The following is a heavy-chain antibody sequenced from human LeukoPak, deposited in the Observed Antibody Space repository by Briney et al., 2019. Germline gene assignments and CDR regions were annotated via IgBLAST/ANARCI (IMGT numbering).Heavy chain of an antibody. Sequence: SVKVSARASEATSAGNPTSGGHKPLGQGLEWMGGIIPIFGTTNYAQKFQGRVTITADESTSTAYMELSSLRSDDTAVYYCARDSNGDWGQGTLVTVSS. J-gene: IGHJ4*02. V-gene: IGHV1-69*01. CDR3: ARDSNGD. D-gene: IGHD4-17*01. CDR2: IIPIFGTT. CDR1: EATSAGNP.